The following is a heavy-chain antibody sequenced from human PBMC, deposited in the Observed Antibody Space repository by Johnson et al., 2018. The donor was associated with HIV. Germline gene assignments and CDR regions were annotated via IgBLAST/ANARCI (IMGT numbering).Heavy chain of an antibody. CDR1: GFTFSSYA. D-gene: IGHD5-12*01. CDR2: ISYDGSNK. V-gene: IGHV3-30*04. J-gene: IGHJ3*02. Sequence: QVQLVESGGGVVQPGRSLRLSCAASGFTFSSYAMHWVRQAPGKGLEWVAVISYDGSNKYYADSVEGRFPISRDNSKNTLYLQMNSLRAEDTAVYYCAKDPMVATPANAFDIWGQGTMVTVSS. CDR3: AKDPMVATPANAFDI.